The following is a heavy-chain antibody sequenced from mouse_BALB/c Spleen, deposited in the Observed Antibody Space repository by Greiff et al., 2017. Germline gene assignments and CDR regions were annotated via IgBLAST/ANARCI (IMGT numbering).Heavy chain of an antibody. CDR2: IYPGDGDT. Sequence: VQLQQSGAELVRPGSSVKISCKASGYAFSSYWMNWVKQRPGQGLEWIGQIYPGDGDTNYNGKFKGKATLTADKSSSTAYMQLSSLTSEDSAVYFCARELYGNYVGFAYWGQGTLVTVSA. V-gene: IGHV1-80*01. J-gene: IGHJ3*01. CDR1: GYAFSSYW. CDR3: ARELYGNYVGFAY. D-gene: IGHD2-10*02.